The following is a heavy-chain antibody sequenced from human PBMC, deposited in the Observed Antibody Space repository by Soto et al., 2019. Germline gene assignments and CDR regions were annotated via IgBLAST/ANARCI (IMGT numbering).Heavy chain of an antibody. Sequence: PGGSLRLSCAASGFTFSDYNIHWVRQAPGKGLEWVVVISSDGSNKFHADSVKGRFTISRDNSKKTVYLQMNSLRAEDTAVYYCARGDSSGWYVIDYWGQGTLVTVSS. J-gene: IGHJ4*02. V-gene: IGHV3-30-3*01. CDR3: ARGDSSGWYVIDY. CDR1: GFTFSDYN. CDR2: ISSDGSNK. D-gene: IGHD6-19*01.